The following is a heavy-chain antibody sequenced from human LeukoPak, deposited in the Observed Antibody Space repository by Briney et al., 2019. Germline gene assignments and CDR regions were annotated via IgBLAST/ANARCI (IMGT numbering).Heavy chain of an antibody. CDR1: GGTFSSYA. V-gene: IGHV1-69*01. D-gene: IGHD3-9*01. J-gene: IGHJ4*02. CDR2: IIPIFGTA. CDR3: ARDSTYYDILTGYYNHNPSDY. Sequence: ASVKVSCKASGGTFSSYAISWVRQAPGQGLEWMGGIIPIFGTANYAQKFQGRVTITADESTSTAYMELSSLRSEDTAVYYCARDSTYYDILTGYYNHNPSDYWGQGTLVTVS.